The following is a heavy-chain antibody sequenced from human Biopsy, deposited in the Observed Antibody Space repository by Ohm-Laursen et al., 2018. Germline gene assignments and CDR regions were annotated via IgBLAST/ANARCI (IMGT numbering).Heavy chain of an antibody. V-gene: IGHV4-34*01. D-gene: IGHD3-22*01. Sequence: SDTLSLTCAVYGESFNGYYWSWIRQTPGKGLEWIGEINHSGGTNYNPSLKSRVTISVDTSKNRFSLKVRSVTAADTAVYYCVRGVDYYDPYHYYALDVWGQGTTVTVSS. J-gene: IGHJ6*02. CDR2: INHSGGT. CDR1: GESFNGYY. CDR3: VRGVDYYDPYHYYALDV.